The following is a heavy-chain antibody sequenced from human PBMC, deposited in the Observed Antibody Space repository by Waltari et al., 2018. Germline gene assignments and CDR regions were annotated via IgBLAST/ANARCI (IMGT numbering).Heavy chain of an antibody. CDR2: IIPILGIA. CDR3: ALRIQRLDY. V-gene: IGHV1-69*02. Sequence: QVQLVQSGAEVKKPGSSVKVSCKASGGTFSSYTISWVRQAPGQGLDWMGRIIPILGIANYAQKFQGRVTITADKSTSTAYMELSSLRSEDTAVYYCALRIQRLDYWGQGTLVTVSS. D-gene: IGHD5-18*01. J-gene: IGHJ4*02. CDR1: GGTFSSYT.